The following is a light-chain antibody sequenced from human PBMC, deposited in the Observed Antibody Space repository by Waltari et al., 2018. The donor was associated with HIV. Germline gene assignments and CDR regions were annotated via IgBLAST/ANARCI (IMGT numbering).Light chain of an antibody. CDR1: SSDVGSSNY. CDR2: EVN. V-gene: IGLV2-14*01. CDR3: SSFGRGNTVL. J-gene: IGLJ2*01. Sequence: QSALTQPASVSGSPGQSIPIPCTGTSSDVGSSNYVSWYQLYPGKAPKVMMFEVNNRPSGVSDRFSGSKSGNTASLTISGLQVEDEAVYFCSSFGRGNTVLFGGGTKVTVL.